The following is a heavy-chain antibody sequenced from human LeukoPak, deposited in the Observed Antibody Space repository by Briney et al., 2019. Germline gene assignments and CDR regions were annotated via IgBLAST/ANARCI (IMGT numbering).Heavy chain of an antibody. CDR1: GGSISSSSYY. Sequence: PSETLSLTCTVSGGSISSSSYYWGWIRQPPGKGLEWIGSIYYSGSTYYNPSLKSRVTISVDTSKNQFSLKLSSVTAADTAVYYCARVVGDCGGDCYPEYFQHWGQGTLVTVSS. J-gene: IGHJ1*01. V-gene: IGHV4-39*07. CDR2: IYYSGST. D-gene: IGHD2-21*02. CDR3: ARVVGDCGGDCYPEYFQH.